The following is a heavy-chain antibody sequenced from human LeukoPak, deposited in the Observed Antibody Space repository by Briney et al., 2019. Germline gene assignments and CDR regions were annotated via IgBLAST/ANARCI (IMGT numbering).Heavy chain of an antibody. CDR3: TTPFRSGSCFGFDY. CDR2: IKSKIVGGAT. J-gene: IGHJ4*02. V-gene: IGHV3-15*01. D-gene: IGHD1-26*01. Sequence: GGSLRLSCAASGFNFSNAWMSWVRQAPGKGLEWVGRIKSKIVGGATDYSAPVKGRFTMSRDDSKNTLYLQMNSLNTEDTAVYYCTTPFRSGSCFGFDYWGQGALVTVSS. CDR1: GFNFSNAW.